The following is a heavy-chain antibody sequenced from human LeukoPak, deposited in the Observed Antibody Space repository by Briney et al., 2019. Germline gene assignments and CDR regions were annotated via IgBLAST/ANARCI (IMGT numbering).Heavy chain of an antibody. V-gene: IGHV3-23*01. CDR1: GFTFSSYG. J-gene: IGHJ6*04. CDR2: LSGNGDNT. D-gene: IGHD3-10*02. Sequence: GGTLRLSCAASGFTFSSYGMSWVRQAPGKGLEWVSALSGNGDNTFYAESVKGRFTISRDNSKNTLYLQMNSLRAEDTAVYYCAELGITMIGGVWGKGTTVTISS. CDR3: AELGITMIGGV.